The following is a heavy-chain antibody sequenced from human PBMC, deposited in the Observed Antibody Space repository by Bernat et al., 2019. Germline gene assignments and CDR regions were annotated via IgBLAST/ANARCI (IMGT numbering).Heavy chain of an antibody. J-gene: IGHJ4*02. CDR1: GFTVSSNH. V-gene: IGHV3-53*01. Sequence: EVQLVESGGGLIQPGGSLRLSCAASGFTVSSNHLSWVRQAPGRGLEWVSAVYINGNTYYADSVKGRFTISRDNSKNTVYLQMNSLRVEDTAVYYCARDFSLGELSWGQRTLVTVSS. CDR3: ARDFSLGELS. D-gene: IGHD3-10*01. CDR2: VYINGNT.